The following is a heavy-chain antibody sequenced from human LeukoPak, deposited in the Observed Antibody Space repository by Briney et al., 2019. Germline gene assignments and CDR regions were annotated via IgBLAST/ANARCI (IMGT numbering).Heavy chain of an antibody. CDR1: GGSISSGSYY. CDR3: ARVYSSSWQRGWFDP. Sequence: SQTLSLTCTVSGGSISSGSYYWSWIRQPAGKGLEWIGRIYTSGSTNYNPSLKSRVTISVDTSKNQFSLKLSSVTAADTAVYYCARVYSSSWQRGWFDPWGQGTLVTVSS. V-gene: IGHV4-61*02. D-gene: IGHD6-13*01. J-gene: IGHJ5*02. CDR2: IYTSGST.